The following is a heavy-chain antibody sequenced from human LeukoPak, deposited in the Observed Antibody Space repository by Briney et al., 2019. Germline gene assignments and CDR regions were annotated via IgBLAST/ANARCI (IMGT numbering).Heavy chain of an antibody. D-gene: IGHD3-22*01. CDR1: GGSISSYY. V-gene: IGHV4-59*01. CDR2: IYYSGST. CDR3: ARGSWYYYDSSVEFFDY. J-gene: IGHJ4*02. Sequence: PSETLSLTCTVSGGSISSYYWSWIRQPPGKGLEWIGYIYYSGSTNYNPSLKSRVTISVDTSKNQFSLKLCSVTAADTAVYYCARGSWYYYDSSVEFFDYWGQGTLVTVSS.